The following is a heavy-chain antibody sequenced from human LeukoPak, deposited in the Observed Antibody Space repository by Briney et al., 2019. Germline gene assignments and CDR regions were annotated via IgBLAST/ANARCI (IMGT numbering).Heavy chain of an antibody. CDR2: INPNSGGT. J-gene: IGHJ4*02. Sequence: ASVKVSCKASGYTFTGYYMHWVRQAPGQGLEWMGWINPNSGGTNYAQKFQGRVTMTRDTSISTAYMELSRLRSDDTAVYYCARDRAVAGIVSYWGQGTLVTVPS. CDR1: GYTFTGYY. D-gene: IGHD6-19*01. CDR3: ARDRAVAGIVSY. V-gene: IGHV1-2*02.